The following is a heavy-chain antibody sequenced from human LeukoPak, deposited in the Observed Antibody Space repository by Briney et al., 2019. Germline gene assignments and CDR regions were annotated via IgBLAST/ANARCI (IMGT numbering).Heavy chain of an antibody. CDR3: ARDFRLPGQLAGFDP. CDR2: INAGNGNT. CDR1: GYTFTSYA. Sequence: ASVKVSCKASGYTFTSYAMHWVRQAPGQRLEWMGWINAGNGNTKYSQKFQGRVTITRDTSASTAYMELSSLRSEDTAVYYCARDFRLPGQLAGFDPWGQGTLVTVSS. J-gene: IGHJ5*02. D-gene: IGHD6-13*01. V-gene: IGHV1-3*01.